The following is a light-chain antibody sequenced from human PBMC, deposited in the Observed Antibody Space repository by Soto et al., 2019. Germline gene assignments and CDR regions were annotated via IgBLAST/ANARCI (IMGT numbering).Light chain of an antibody. CDR2: GAS. CDR1: QGVGY. J-gene: IGKJ5*01. CDR3: QQLHSSPSIT. Sequence: EIVLTQSPGTLSLSPGERATLSCRASQGVGYLAWYQQKPGQSPRLLLYGASNRATSVPDRFSGSGSGTDFTLTISSLEPEDFAVYFCQQLHSSPSITFGHWTRLEI. V-gene: IGKV3-20*01.